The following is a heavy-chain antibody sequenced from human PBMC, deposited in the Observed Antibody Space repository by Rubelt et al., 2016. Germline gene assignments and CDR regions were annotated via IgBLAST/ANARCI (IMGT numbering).Heavy chain of an antibody. CDR3: ARGGRGGSDGAFDI. J-gene: IGHJ3*02. V-gene: IGHV3-33*01. D-gene: IGHD1-26*01. CDR1: SYG. CDR2: IWYDGSNK. Sequence: SYGMHWVRQAPGKGLEWVAVIWYDGSNKYYADSVKGRFTISRDNSKNTLYLQMNSLRAEDTAVYYCARGGRGGSDGAFDIWGQGTMVTVSS.